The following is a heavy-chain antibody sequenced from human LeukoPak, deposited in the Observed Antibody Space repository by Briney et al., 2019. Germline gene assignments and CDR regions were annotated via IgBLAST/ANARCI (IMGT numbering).Heavy chain of an antibody. CDR2: IYYSGGA. CDR3: ARTHCEGDCFSAIRY. Sequence: PSETLSLTCTVSGDSLRKSTFYWVWIRQPPGKGLEWIGSIYYSGGADYNPSLQSRVTISVDTSKNEFSQKVRSVTAADTAVYFCARTHCEGDCFSAIRYWGQGTPVTVSS. D-gene: IGHD2-21*02. CDR1: GDSLRKSTFY. V-gene: IGHV4-39*07. J-gene: IGHJ4*02.